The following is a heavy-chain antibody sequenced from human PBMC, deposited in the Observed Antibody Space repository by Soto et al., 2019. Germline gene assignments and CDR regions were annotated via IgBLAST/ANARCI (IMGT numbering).Heavy chain of an antibody. Sequence: EVQLVESGGHLVQPGGSLRLSCTASGFRFSSHWMHWVRQGPGKGLVWVSRINADGSYPTYGDSVKGRFTISRDNAKNTLLLQMNSLRAEDTGVYYCARENYDDYYYYIDVWGKGTTVTVSS. V-gene: IGHV3-74*01. D-gene: IGHD3-3*01. CDR2: INADGSYP. CDR1: GFRFSSHW. J-gene: IGHJ6*03. CDR3: ARENYDDYYYYIDV.